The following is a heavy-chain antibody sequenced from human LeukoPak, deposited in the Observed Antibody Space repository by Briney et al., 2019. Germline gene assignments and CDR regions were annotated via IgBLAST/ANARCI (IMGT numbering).Heavy chain of an antibody. D-gene: IGHD2-2*01. Sequence: WIRQPPGKGLEWMGIIYPGDSDTRYSPSFQGQVTISADKSISTAYLQWSSLKASDTAMYYCARVPVDYYYYGMDVWGQGTTVTVSS. CDR2: IYPGDSDT. V-gene: IGHV5-51*01. J-gene: IGHJ6*02. CDR3: ARVPVDYYYYGMDV.